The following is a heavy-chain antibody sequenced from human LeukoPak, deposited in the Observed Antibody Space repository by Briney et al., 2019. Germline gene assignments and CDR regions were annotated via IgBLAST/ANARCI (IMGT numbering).Heavy chain of an antibody. J-gene: IGHJ6*03. V-gene: IGHV4-59*01. Sequence: SETLSLTCTVSGGSISSYYWSWMRQPPGKGLEWIGYIYYSGSTNYNPSLKSRVTISVDTSKNQFSLKLSSVTAADTAVYYCARVGGYSYGSHYYYYMDVWGKGTTVTVSS. CDR1: GGSISSYY. D-gene: IGHD5-18*01. CDR2: IYYSGST. CDR3: ARVGGYSYGSHYYYYMDV.